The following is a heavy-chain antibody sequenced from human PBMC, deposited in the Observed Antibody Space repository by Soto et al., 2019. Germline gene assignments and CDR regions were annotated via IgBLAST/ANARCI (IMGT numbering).Heavy chain of an antibody. V-gene: IGHV3-9*01. CDR2: ISWNSGSI. CDR3: AKDAITMVRGVISYYGVDV. Sequence: EVQLVESGGGLVQPGRSLRLSCAASGFTFDDYAMQWVRQAPGKGLEWVSGISWNSGSIGYADSVKGRFTISRDNAKYSLYLQMNSLGAEDTALYYCAKDAITMVRGVISYYGVDVWGQGTRVTVSS. J-gene: IGHJ6*02. D-gene: IGHD3-10*01. CDR1: GFTFDDYA.